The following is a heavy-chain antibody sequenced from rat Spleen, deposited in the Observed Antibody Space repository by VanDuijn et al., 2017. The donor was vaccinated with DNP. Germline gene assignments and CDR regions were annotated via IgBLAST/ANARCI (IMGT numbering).Heavy chain of an antibody. D-gene: IGHD1-1*01. V-gene: IGHV3-1*01. CDR3: ARWVRYFDT. CDR2: ISYSGSS. J-gene: IGHJ2*01. Sequence: GYSITSNYWAWIRKFPGNKMEWIGHISYSGSSGYNPSLKSRISITRDTSKNQFFLQLNSVTTEDTATYYCARWVRYFDTWGQGVMVTVSS. CDR1: GYSITSNY.